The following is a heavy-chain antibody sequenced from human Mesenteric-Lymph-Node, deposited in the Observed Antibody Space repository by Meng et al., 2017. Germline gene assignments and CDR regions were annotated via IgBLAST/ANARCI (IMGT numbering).Heavy chain of an antibody. CDR3: AGRGLRYFDWLSNYFDY. V-gene: IGHV4-38-2*01. D-gene: IGHD3-9*01. CDR1: GYSISSGYY. Sequence: SETLSLTCAVSGYSISSGYYWGWIRQPPGKGLEWIGSIYHSGSTYYNPSLKSRVTISVDTSKNQFSLKLSSVTAADTAVYYCAGRGLRYFDWLSNYFDYWGQGTLVTVSS. CDR2: IYHSGST. J-gene: IGHJ4*02.